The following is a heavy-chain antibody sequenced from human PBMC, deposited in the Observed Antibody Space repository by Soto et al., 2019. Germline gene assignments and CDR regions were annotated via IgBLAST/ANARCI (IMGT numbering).Heavy chain of an antibody. J-gene: IGHJ3*02. CDR2: IYHSGST. D-gene: IGHD4-17*01. CDR1: GYSISSGYY. V-gene: IGHV4-38-2*02. CDR3: ARDLTTVVTPGAFDI. Sequence: SETLSLTCAVSGYSISSGYYWGWIRQPPGKGLEWIGSIYHSGSTYYNPSLESRVTISVDTSKNQFSLKLSSVTAADTAVYYCARDLTTVVTPGAFDIWGQGTMVTVSS.